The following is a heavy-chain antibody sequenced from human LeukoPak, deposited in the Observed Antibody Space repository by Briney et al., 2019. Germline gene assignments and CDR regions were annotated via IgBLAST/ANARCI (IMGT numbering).Heavy chain of an antibody. CDR2: INTNVSTT. J-gene: IGHJ4*02. CDR1: GFTFSSYW. CDR3: ARADGYSSGWYCDY. V-gene: IGHV3-74*01. Sequence: PGGSLRLSCAASGFTFSSYWMHWFRQAPGKGLVWVSRINTNVSTTSYADSLKGRFTISRHNAKNTLYLQMNRLRAEDTAVYYCARADGYSSGWYCDYWGQGTLVTVSS. D-gene: IGHD6-19*01.